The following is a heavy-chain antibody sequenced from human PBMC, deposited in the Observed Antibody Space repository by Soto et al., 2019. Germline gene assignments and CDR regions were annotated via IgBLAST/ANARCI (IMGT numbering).Heavy chain of an antibody. V-gene: IGHV1-2*02. CDR2: INPNSGGT. J-gene: IGHJ6*02. CDR1: GYTFTGYY. D-gene: IGHD3-9*01. Sequence: ASVKVSCTASGYTFTGYYMHWVRQAPGQGLEWMGWINPNSGGTNYAQKFQGRVTMTRDTSISTAYMELSRLRSDDTAVYYCARGAILTGYRYYYGMDVWGQGTTVTVSS. CDR3: ARGAILTGYRYYYGMDV.